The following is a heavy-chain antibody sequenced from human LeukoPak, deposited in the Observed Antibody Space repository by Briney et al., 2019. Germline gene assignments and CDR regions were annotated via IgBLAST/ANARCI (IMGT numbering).Heavy chain of an antibody. D-gene: IGHD2-21*02. CDR2: IYYSGST. CDR1: GASASSGSHY. J-gene: IGHJ6*04. CDR3: ARNIMVVTDSYYYYGMDV. V-gene: IGHV4-61*01. Sequence: SETLSLTCTVSGASASSGSHYWSWIRQAPGKGLEWIGYIYYSGSTNYNPSLRSRVTISVDTSKNQFSLKLSSVTAADTAVYYCARNIMVVTDSYYYYGMDVWGKGTTVTVSS.